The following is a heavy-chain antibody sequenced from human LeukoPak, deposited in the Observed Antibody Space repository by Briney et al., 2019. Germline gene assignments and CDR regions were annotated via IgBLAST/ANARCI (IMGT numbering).Heavy chain of an antibody. V-gene: IGHV3-23*01. CDR2: ISGSGGST. J-gene: IGHJ4*02. CDR1: GFTFSSYA. CDR3: AKDLDRFPEVFDY. Sequence: GGSLRLSCAASGFTFSSYAMSWVRQAPGKGLEWVSAISGSGGSTYYADSVKGRFTISRDNSKNTLYLQMNSLRAEDMAVYYCAKDLDRFPEVFDYWGQGTLVTVSS.